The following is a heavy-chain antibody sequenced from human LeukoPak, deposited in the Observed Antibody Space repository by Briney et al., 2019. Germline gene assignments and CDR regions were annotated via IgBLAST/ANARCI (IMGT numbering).Heavy chain of an antibody. J-gene: IGHJ4*02. CDR3: ASTDCSGGSCYSGHFDY. CDR2: MNPNSGNT. D-gene: IGHD2-15*01. Sequence: GASVKVSCKASGYTFTSYGISWVRQAPGQGLEWMGWMNPNSGNTGYAQKFQGRVTMTRNTSISTAYMELSSLRSEDTAVYYCASTDCSGGSCYSGHFDYWGQGTLVTVSS. CDR1: GYTFTSYG. V-gene: IGHV1-8*02.